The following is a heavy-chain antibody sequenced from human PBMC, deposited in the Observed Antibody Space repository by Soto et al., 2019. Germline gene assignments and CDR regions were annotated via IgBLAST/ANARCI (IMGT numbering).Heavy chain of an antibody. Sequence: QVQLQESGPGLVKPSQTLSLACTVSGGSISSGGYYWSWIRQRPGKGLEWIGYVYYSGSTYYNPSLKSRVTISVDTSKIPFALKLSSVTAADTAAYCCARSVFPWGQGTLVTVSS. CDR1: GGSISSGGYY. J-gene: IGHJ5*02. CDR2: VYYSGST. CDR3: ARSVFP. V-gene: IGHV4-31*03.